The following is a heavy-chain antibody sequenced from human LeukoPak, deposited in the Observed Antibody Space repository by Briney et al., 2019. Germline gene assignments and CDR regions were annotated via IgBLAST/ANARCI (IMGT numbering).Heavy chain of an antibody. CDR3: ARVMGYCSSTSCYTAPYYYYYMDG. CDR1: GGSISSYY. V-gene: IGHV4-59*01. CDR2: IYYSGST. Sequence: PSETLSLTCTVSGGSISSYYWSWIRQPPGKGLEWIGYIYYSGSTNYNPSLKSRVTISVDTSKNQFSLKLSSVTAADTAVYYCARVMGYCSSTSCYTAPYYYYYMDGWGKGTTVTVSS. J-gene: IGHJ6*03. D-gene: IGHD2-2*02.